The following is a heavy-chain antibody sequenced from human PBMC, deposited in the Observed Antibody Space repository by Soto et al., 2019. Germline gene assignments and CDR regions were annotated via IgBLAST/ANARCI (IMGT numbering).Heavy chain of an antibody. CDR3: ARKVEFGYDFPNWFDP. V-gene: IGHV4-34*01. J-gene: IGHJ5*02. D-gene: IGHD5-12*01. CDR2: INHSGST. Sequence: SDTLSLTFGFYGRPFRGYYWRGIRQPPGKGLEWIGEINHSGSTNYNPSLKSRVTISVDTSKNQFSLKLSSVTAADTAVYYCARKVEFGYDFPNWFDPWGQG. CDR1: GRPFRGYY.